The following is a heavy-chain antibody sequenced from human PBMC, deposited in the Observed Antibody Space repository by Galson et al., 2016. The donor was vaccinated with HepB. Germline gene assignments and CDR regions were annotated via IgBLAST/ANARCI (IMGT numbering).Heavy chain of an antibody. CDR3: ERRMATITSFDY. V-gene: IGHV3-9*01. D-gene: IGHD5-24*01. CDR1: GFTFDDYA. Sequence: SLRLSCAASGFTFDDYAMHWVRQAPGKGLEWVSGTSWNSASMDYADSVKRRITISRDNAKNTLYLQMNSLGAEDTAVYYCERRMATITSFDYWGQGTLVTGSS. CDR2: TSWNSASM. J-gene: IGHJ4*02.